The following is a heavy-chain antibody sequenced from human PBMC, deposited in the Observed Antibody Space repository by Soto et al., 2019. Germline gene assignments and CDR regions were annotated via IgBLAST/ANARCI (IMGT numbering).Heavy chain of an antibody. J-gene: IGHJ4*02. Sequence: SVKVSCKASGGTFSSYAISWVRQAPGQGLEWMGGIIPIFGTANYAQKFQGRVTITADESTSTAYMELSSLRSEDTAVYYCARGRGTTVTQATFDYWGQGTLVTVSS. CDR3: ARGRGTTVTQATFDY. V-gene: IGHV1-69*13. CDR2: IIPIFGTA. CDR1: GGTFSSYA. D-gene: IGHD4-17*01.